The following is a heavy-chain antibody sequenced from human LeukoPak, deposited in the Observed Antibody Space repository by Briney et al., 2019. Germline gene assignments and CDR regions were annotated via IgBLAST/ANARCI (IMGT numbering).Heavy chain of an antibody. J-gene: IGHJ4*02. V-gene: IGHV3-7*01. CDR2: INPDGNKK. D-gene: IGHD5-18*01. CDR3: ARDLAYSRLDY. Sequence: GGSLRLSCAASGLTFSSSWMDWVRQAPGKGLEWVASINPDGNKKYSADSVKGRFTISRDNAENSLYLQMNSLRVEDTAFYYCARDLAYSRLDYWGQGMLVTVSS. CDR1: GLTFSSSW.